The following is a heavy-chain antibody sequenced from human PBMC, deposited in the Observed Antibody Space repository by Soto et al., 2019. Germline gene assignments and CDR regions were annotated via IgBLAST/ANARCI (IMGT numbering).Heavy chain of an antibody. CDR3: ARDWYYYDSSGYWPVDY. CDR1: GFTFSSYG. CDR2: IWYDGSNK. Sequence: GGSLRLSCAASGFTFSSYGMHWVRQAPGKGLEWVAVIWYDGSNKYYADSVKGRFTISRDNSKNTLYLQMNSLRAEDTAVYYCARDWYYYDSSGYWPVDYWGQGTLVTVSS. J-gene: IGHJ4*02. V-gene: IGHV3-33*01. D-gene: IGHD3-22*01.